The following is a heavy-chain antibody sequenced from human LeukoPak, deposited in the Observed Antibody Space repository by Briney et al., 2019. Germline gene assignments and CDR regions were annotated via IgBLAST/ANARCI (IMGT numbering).Heavy chain of an antibody. CDR1: GGSISDYY. J-gene: IGHJ5*02. CDR3: ARSYLGGTYYDWFDP. V-gene: IGHV4-4*07. CDR2: IYASGST. Sequence: SETLSLTCTVSGGSISDYYWNWIRQPAGKGLEWIGRIYASGSTNYNPSLRSRVTISVDKSNNQFSLKLTSATAADTAVYYCARSYLGGTYYDWFDPWGQGTLVTVS. D-gene: IGHD1-26*01.